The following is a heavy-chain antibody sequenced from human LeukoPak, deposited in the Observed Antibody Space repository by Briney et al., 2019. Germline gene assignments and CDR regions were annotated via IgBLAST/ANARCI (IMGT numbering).Heavy chain of an antibody. CDR3: ARGSEMAPDAFDI. CDR2: MNPNSGNT. J-gene: IGHJ3*02. D-gene: IGHD5-24*01. CDR1: RYTFTSYD. Sequence: ASVKVSCKASRYTFTSYDINWVRQATGQGLEWMGWMNPNSGNTGYAQKFQGRVTMTRNTSISTAYMELSSLRSEDTAVYYCARGSEMAPDAFDIWGQGTMVTVSS. V-gene: IGHV1-8*01.